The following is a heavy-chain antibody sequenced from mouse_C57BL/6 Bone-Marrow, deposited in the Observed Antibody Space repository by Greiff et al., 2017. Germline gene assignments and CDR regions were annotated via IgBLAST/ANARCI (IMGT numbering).Heavy chain of an antibody. Sequence: QVQLQQPGTELVKPGASVKLSCKASGYTFTSYWMHWVKQRPGQGLEWIGNFNPSNGGTNYNEKFKSKATLTVDKSSSTAYMQLSSLTSEASAFYYCAGYYSNYRYAMDYWGQGTSVTVSS. J-gene: IGHJ4*01. D-gene: IGHD2-5*01. CDR2: FNPSNGGT. V-gene: IGHV1-53*01. CDR1: GYTFTSYW. CDR3: AGYYSNYRYAMDY.